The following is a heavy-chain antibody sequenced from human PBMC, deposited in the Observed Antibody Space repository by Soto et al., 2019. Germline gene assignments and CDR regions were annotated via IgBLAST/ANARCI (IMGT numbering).Heavy chain of an antibody. CDR3: ARGAYGDYVIGHYYYYYYMDV. CDR2: ISAYNGNT. J-gene: IGHJ6*03. V-gene: IGHV1-18*01. Sequence: QFQLVQSGAEVKKPGASVKVSCKASGYTFTSYGISWVRQAPGQGLEWMGWISAYNGNTNYAQKLQGRVTMTTDTSTSTAYMELRSLRSDDTAVYYCARGAYGDYVIGHYYYYYYMDVWGKGTTVTVSS. CDR1: GYTFTSYG. D-gene: IGHD4-17*01.